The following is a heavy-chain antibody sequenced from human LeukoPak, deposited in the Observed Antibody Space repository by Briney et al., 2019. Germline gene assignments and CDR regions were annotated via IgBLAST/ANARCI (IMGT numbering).Heavy chain of an antibody. V-gene: IGHV1-18*01. CDR2: ISAYNGNT. J-gene: IGHJ6*02. Sequence: ASVKVSCKASGYTFTSYGISWVRQAPGQGLEWMGWISAYNGNTNYAQKLQGRVTMATDTSTSTAYMELRSLRSDDTAVYYCARATGYYYYYYGMDVWGQGTTVTVSS. CDR1: GYTFTSYG. D-gene: IGHD3-9*01. CDR3: ARATGYYYYYYGMDV.